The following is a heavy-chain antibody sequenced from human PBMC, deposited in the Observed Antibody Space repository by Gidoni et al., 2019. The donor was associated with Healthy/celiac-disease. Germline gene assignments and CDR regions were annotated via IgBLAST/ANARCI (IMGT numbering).Heavy chain of an antibody. CDR1: GVTFSSYE. Sequence: EVQLVESGGGLVQPGGSLRLSCEASGVTFSSYEMNWVRQAPGKGLEWVSYISSSGSTIYYADSVKGRFTISRDNAKNSLYLQMNSLRAEDTAVYYCAGFGVRFNWFDPWGQGTLVTVSS. D-gene: IGHD3-3*01. CDR3: AGFGVRFNWFDP. CDR2: ISSSGSTI. J-gene: IGHJ5*02. V-gene: IGHV3-48*03.